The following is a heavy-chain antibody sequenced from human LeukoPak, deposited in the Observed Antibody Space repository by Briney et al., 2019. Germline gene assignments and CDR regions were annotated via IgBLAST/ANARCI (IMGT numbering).Heavy chain of an antibody. Sequence: ASVKVSCKASGYTFSTCDINWVRQATGQGLEWMGWMNTNSGNTGFAHKFQGRVTMTRDTSINTAYMELSSLRSEDTAVYYCAGVLGSISHWGQGTLVTVSS. CDR2: MNTNSGNT. D-gene: IGHD1-1*01. CDR1: GYTFSTCD. V-gene: IGHV1-8*01. J-gene: IGHJ4*02. CDR3: AGVLGSISH.